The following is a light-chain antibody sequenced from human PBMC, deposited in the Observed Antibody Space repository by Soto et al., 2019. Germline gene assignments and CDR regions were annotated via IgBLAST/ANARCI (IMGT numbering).Light chain of an antibody. CDR3: SSYTSSTPYV. CDR2: DVS. CDR1: SSDVGGYNY. V-gene: IGLV2-14*01. J-gene: IGLJ1*01. Sequence: QSVLTQPASVSGSPGQSITISCTGTSSDVGGYNYVSWYQQHPGKAPKLMIYDVSNRPSGVSNRFSGSKSGNTASLTISGLQAEDEADYDCSSYTSSTPYVFGTGTKVTVL.